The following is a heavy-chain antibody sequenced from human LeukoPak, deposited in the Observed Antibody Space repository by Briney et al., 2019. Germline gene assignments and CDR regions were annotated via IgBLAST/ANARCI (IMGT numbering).Heavy chain of an antibody. CDR1: GGTFSSYA. CDR2: TIPIFGTA. J-gene: IGHJ4*02. CDR3: ARDSGSYLYFDY. V-gene: IGHV1-69*05. Sequence: SVKVSCKASGGTFSSYAISWVRQAPGQGLEWMGGTIPIFGTANYAQKFQGRVTITTDESTSTAYMELSSLRSEDTAVYYCARDSGSYLYFDYWGQGTLVTVSS. D-gene: IGHD1-26*01.